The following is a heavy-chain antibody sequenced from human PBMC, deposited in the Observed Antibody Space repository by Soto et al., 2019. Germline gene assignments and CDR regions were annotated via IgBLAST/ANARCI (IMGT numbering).Heavy chain of an antibody. CDR1: GFTFSSYA. J-gene: IGHJ6*03. CDR2: ISGSGGST. D-gene: IGHD3-9*01. V-gene: IGHV3-23*01. Sequence: GSLRLSCAASGFTFSSYAMSWVRQAPGKGLEWVSAISGSGGSTYYADSVKGRFTISRDNSKNTLYLQMNSLRAEDTAVYYCAKDAIDLPDYYYYYYMDVWGKGTTVTVSS. CDR3: AKDAIDLPDYYYYYYMDV.